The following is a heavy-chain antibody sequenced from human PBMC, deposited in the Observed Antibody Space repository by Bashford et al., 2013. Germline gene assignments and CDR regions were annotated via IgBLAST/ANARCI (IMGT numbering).Heavy chain of an antibody. D-gene: IGHD2-8*01. CDR2: SNPNSGGT. J-gene: IGHJ4*02. CDR3: ARGSGYNGDRFDY. V-gene: IGHV1-2*02. Sequence: ASVKVSCKASGYTFTGYHIHWVRQAPGQGLEWMGWSNPNSGGTNYAQKFQGRVTLTRDASTSTVYMDLNSLRSDDTAVYYCARGSGYNGDRFDYWGQGTLVTVSS. CDR1: GYTFTGYH.